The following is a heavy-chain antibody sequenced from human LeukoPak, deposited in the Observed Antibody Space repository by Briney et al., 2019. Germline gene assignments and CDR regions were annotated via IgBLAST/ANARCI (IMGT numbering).Heavy chain of an antibody. J-gene: IGHJ6*03. D-gene: IGHD3-22*01. V-gene: IGHV1-69*13. Sequence: SVKVSCKASGYTFTGYYMHWVRQAPGQGLEWMGGIIPIFGTANYAQKFQGRVTITADESTSTAYMELSSLRSEDTAVYYCSRGSSGYYEIMDVWGKGTTVTISS. CDR1: GYTFTGYY. CDR2: IIPIFGTA. CDR3: SRGSSGYYEIMDV.